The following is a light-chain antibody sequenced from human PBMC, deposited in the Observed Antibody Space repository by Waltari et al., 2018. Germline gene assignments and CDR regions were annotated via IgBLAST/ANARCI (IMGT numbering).Light chain of an antibody. Sequence: DIQMTHSPSTLSASVGDRVTITCRASQSISSWLAWYHQKAGKAPKLLIYKASSLESGVPSRFSGSGSGTEFTLTISSLQPDDFATYYCQQYNSYSWTFGQGNKVEIK. J-gene: IGKJ1*01. V-gene: IGKV1-5*03. CDR2: KAS. CDR1: QSISSW. CDR3: QQYNSYSWT.